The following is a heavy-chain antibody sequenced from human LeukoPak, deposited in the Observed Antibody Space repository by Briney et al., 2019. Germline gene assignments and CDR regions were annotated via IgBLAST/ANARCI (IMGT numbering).Heavy chain of an antibody. CDR2: ISSSSSYI. V-gene: IGHV3-21*01. Sequence: PGGSLSLSCEASGLTFSSYSMNWVRQAPGKGLDWVSSISSSSSYIYYADSVKGRFTISRDNAKNSLYLQMNSLRAEDTAVYYCATRGYSGYEGYWGQGTLVTVSS. J-gene: IGHJ4*02. CDR3: ATRGYSGYEGY. CDR1: GLTFSSYS. D-gene: IGHD5-12*01.